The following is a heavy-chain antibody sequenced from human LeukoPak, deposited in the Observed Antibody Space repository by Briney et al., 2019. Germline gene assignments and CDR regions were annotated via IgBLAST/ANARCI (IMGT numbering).Heavy chain of an antibody. CDR1: GGSISSSSYY. D-gene: IGHD4/OR15-4a*01. CDR3: AREDPQTKVPEGMDV. Sequence: SETLSHTCTVSGGSISSSSYYWGWIRQPPGKGLEWIGSIYYSGSTYYNPSLKSRVTISVDTSKNQFSLKLNSVTAADTAVYYCAREDPQTKVPEGMDVWGQGTTVTVSS. CDR2: IYYSGST. J-gene: IGHJ6*02. V-gene: IGHV4-39*07.